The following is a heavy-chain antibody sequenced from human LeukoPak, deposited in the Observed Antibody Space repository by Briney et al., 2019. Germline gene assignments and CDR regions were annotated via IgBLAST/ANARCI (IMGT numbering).Heavy chain of an antibody. Sequence: PGGSLRLSCAASGFTFSNYGMHWVRQAPGKGLEWVAVIWYDGSNKYYADSVKGRFTFSRDNSKSTLYLQMNSLRAEDTAVYYCARENLLGGFFDYWGQGILVTVSS. CDR3: ARENLLGGFFDY. V-gene: IGHV3-33*01. CDR2: IWYDGSNK. J-gene: IGHJ4*02. CDR1: GFTFSNYG. D-gene: IGHD5-12*01.